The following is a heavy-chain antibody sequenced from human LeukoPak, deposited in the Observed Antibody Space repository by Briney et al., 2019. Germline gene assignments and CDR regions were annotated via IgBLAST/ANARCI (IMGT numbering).Heavy chain of an antibody. J-gene: IGHJ4*01. D-gene: IGHD2-8*02. CDR3: MKVGKSGEYWGPPH. Sequence: GGSLRLSCVISGFTFSANDVSWVRQTPGEGLEWLSSISGSDGITYYADSVKGRFTISRDTSQSTLYLQMNSLRAEDTAVYYCMKVGKSGEYWGPPHWGHGTLVTVSP. CDR1: GFTFSAND. CDR2: ISGSDGIT. V-gene: IGHV3-23*01.